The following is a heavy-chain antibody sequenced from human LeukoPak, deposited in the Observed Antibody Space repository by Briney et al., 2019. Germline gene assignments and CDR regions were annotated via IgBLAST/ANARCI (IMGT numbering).Heavy chain of an antibody. V-gene: IGHV3-23*01. CDR1: GFTFSSYA. CDR3: AKSSPPPLRY. D-gene: IGHD3-9*01. CDR2: FSGSGGST. Sequence: GGCLRLSCAASGFTFSSYAMSWVRQAPGEGLEWVSAFSGSGGSTYYADSVKGRFTISRDNSKNTLYLQMNSLRAEDTAVYYCAKSSPPPLRYWGQGTLVTVSS. J-gene: IGHJ4*02.